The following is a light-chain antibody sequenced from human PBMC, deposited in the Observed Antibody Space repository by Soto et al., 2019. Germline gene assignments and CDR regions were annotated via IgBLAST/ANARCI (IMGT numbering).Light chain of an antibody. Sequence: QSALTQPASVSGSPGQSITISCTGTSSDVGGFNFVSWYQQHPGKAPELIIYDVGKRPSGVPDRFSGSKSGNTASLTISGLQAEDAADYYCCSYAGGPFVFGTGTKVTVL. J-gene: IGLJ1*01. CDR1: SSDVGGFNF. V-gene: IGLV2-11*01. CDR2: DVG. CDR3: CSYAGGPFV.